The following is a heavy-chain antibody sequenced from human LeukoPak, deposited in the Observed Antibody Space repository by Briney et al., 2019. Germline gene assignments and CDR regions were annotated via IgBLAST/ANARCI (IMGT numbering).Heavy chain of an antibody. CDR1: GFTFSNYD. Sequence: PGGSLRLSCAASGFTFSNYDMNWVRQAPGKGLEWVPSISTRSSYLKYANSVKGRFTISRDDAKNSVYLQINSLRAEDTAVYYCARLMVAATNYFSYYMDVWGKGTTVTVSS. J-gene: IGHJ6*03. V-gene: IGHV3-21*01. CDR2: ISTRSSYL. CDR3: ARLMVAATNYFSYYMDV. D-gene: IGHD2-15*01.